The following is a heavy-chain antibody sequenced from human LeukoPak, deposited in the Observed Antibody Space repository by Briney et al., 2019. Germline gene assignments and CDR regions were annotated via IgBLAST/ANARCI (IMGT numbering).Heavy chain of an antibody. V-gene: IGHV3-23*01. CDR2: ISGSGGST. CDR1: GFTFRSYW. CDR3: AKMRVVVAAHDAFDI. Sequence: GALRLSCAASGFTFRSYWMSWVRQAPGNGLEWVSAISGSGGSTYYADSVKGRFTISRDNSKNTLYLQMNSLRAEDTAVYYCAKMRVVVAAHDAFDIWGQGTMVTVSS. J-gene: IGHJ3*02. D-gene: IGHD2-15*01.